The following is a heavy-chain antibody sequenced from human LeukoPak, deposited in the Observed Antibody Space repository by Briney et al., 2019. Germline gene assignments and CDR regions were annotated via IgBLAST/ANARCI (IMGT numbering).Heavy chain of an antibody. V-gene: IGHV3-21*01. CDR3: AAHYYGSGRHPSSDP. D-gene: IGHD3-10*01. CDR1: GFTFSSYS. Sequence: GGSLRLSCATSGFTFSSYSMNWVRQAPGKGLEWVSSISSSSSYIYYADSVKGRFTISRDNAKNSLYLQMNSLRAEDTAVYYCAAHYYGSGRHPSSDPWGQGTLVTVSS. J-gene: IGHJ5*02. CDR2: ISSSSSYI.